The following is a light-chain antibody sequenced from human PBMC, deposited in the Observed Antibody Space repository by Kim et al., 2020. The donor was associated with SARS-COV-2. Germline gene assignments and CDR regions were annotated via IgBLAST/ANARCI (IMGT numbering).Light chain of an antibody. Sequence: SYELTQPPSVSVAPGKTARITCGGNNIGSKSVHWYQQKPGQAPVLVIYYDSDRPSGIPERFSGSNSGNTATLTISSVEAGDEADYYCQVWDSSSDHPGFG. CDR3: QVWDSSSDHPG. J-gene: IGLJ3*02. CDR2: YDS. CDR1: NIGSKS. V-gene: IGLV3-21*04.